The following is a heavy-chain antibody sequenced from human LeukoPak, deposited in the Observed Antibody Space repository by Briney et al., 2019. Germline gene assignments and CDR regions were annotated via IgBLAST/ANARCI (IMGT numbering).Heavy chain of an antibody. V-gene: IGHV1-18*01. CDR2: ISAYNGNT. CDR3: ARDRKLWFGELYYFDY. CDR1: GYTFTSYG. J-gene: IGHJ4*02. D-gene: IGHD3-10*01. Sequence: ASVKVSCKASGYTFTSYGISWVRQAPGQGFEWMGWISAYNGNTNYAQKLQGRVTMTTDTSTSTAYMELRSLRSDDTAVYYCARDRKLWFGELYYFDYWGQGTLVTVSS.